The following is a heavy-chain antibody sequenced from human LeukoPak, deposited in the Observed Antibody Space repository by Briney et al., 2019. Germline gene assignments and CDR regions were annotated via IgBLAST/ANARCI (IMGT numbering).Heavy chain of an antibody. CDR2: INPNSGGT. CDR3: ARGGYDFWSGIFDY. CDR1: GHTFTGYY. V-gene: IGHV1-2*02. J-gene: IGHJ4*02. D-gene: IGHD3-3*01. Sequence: GASVKVSCKASGHTFTGYYMHWVRQAPGQGLEWMGWINPNSGGTNYAQKFQGRVTMTRDTSISTAYMELSRLRSDDTAVYYCARGGYDFWSGIFDYWGQGTLVTVSS.